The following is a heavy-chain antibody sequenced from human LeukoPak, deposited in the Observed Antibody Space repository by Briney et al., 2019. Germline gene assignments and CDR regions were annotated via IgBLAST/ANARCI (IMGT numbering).Heavy chain of an antibody. V-gene: IGHV3-48*02. Sequence: PGGSLRLSCAASGFTFSDYSMNWVRQAPGKGPEWVSYISNSISTYADSVKGRFTISRDNAKNSLYLQMNSLRDEDTAVYYCVRDTSYAFDFWGQGTMVTVSS. J-gene: IGHJ3*01. CDR3: VRDTSYAFDF. CDR2: ISNSIST. CDR1: GFTFSDYS.